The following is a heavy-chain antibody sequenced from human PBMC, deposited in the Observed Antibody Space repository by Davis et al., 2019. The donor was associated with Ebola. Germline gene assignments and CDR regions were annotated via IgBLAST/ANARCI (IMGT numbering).Heavy chain of an antibody. D-gene: IGHD1-1*01. CDR1: GYIFTDNY. CDR2: INPNSGGT. V-gene: IGHV1-2*02. CDR3: AREVRLKRHHADYFDS. J-gene: IGHJ4*02. Sequence: ASVKVSCKASGYIFTDNYIHWVRQAPGQGLEWMGWINPNSGGTYYAQTYQGRFTMTRDTPINTVYMDLTSLKSDDTAVYFCAREVRLKRHHADYFDSWGQGSLVTVSS.